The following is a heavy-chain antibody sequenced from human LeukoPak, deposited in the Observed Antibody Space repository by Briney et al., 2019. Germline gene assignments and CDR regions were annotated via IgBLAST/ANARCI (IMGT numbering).Heavy chain of an antibody. J-gene: IGHJ4*02. D-gene: IGHD1-14*01. V-gene: IGHV4-39*01. CDR2: LYRSGNT. CDR3: ARQVGYNRCYLDY. Sequence: SETLSLTCTVSRGSISSGVFLCGWVRPPPGGGLEWIGILYRSGNTHQNPSPESRVIMSVDTSKNQFYLKLTSVTPSDTAVYYCARQVGYNRCYLDYWGQGTQVTVSS. CDR1: RGSISSGVFL.